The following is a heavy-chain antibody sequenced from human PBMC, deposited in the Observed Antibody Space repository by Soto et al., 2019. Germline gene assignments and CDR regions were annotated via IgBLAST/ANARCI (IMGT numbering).Heavy chain of an antibody. D-gene: IGHD3-22*01. J-gene: IGHJ3*02. CDR3: ARKRVTTRGSGHYTANGVFDI. CDR2: IYPGDSDT. CDR1: GYSFTSYW. Sequence: GESLKISCKGSGYSFTSYWIGWVRQMPGKGLEWMGIIYPGDSDTRYSPSFQGQVTISADKSISTAYLQWSSLKASDTAMYYCARKRVTTRGSGHYTANGVFDIWGQGRMVTVS. V-gene: IGHV5-51*01.